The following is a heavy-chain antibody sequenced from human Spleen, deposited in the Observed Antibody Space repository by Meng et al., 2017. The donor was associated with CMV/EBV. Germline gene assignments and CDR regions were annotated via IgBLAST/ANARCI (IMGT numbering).Heavy chain of an antibody. CDR2: IRYNGRNK. CDR1: GFTFSTYG. D-gene: IGHD3-3*01. CDR3: ARAPAVYDFWSGYYDY. J-gene: IGHJ4*02. V-gene: IGHV3-30*02. Sequence: GGSLRLSCEASGFTFSTYGMHWVRQAPGKGLEWVAFIRYNGRNKYSADSVKGRFTISRDNSKNTLYLQMNSLRAEDTAVYYCARAPAVYDFWSGYYDYWGQGTLVTVSS.